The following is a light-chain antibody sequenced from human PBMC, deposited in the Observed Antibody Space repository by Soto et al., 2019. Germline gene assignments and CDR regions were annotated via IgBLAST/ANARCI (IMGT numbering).Light chain of an antibody. V-gene: IGLV2-23*01. J-gene: IGLJ3*02. CDR2: ESS. CDR3: CSYVGSSTLV. CDR1: SSDVGSYNL. Sequence: QSALTQPASVSGSPGQSITISCTETSSDVGSYNLVSWYRQHPGKAPKLMIYESSKRPSGLSNRFSGSKSGNTASLTISGLQAEDEADYYCCSYVGSSTLVFGGGTKLTVL.